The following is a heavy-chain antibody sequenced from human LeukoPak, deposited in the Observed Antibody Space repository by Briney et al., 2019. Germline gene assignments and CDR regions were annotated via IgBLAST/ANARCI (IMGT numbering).Heavy chain of an antibody. CDR2: IKLDGSVK. D-gene: IGHD2-8*02. J-gene: IGHJ3*01. CDR1: GFTFSNYW. Sequence: GGSLRLSCAAFGFTFSNYWMNWVRQAPGKGLEWVAIIKLDGSVKYYVDSVAGRFTISRDNAKSSVYLEMNSLRVEDTAVYYCARDSTGWQANAYDVWGQGTMVTVSS. CDR3: ARDSTGWQANAYDV. V-gene: IGHV3-7*01.